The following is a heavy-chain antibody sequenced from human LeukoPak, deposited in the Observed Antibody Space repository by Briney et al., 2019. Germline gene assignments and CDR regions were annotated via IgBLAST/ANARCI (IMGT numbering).Heavy chain of an antibody. Sequence: GGSLRLSCAASGFTFSDYSMNWVRQAPGRGLEWVSSISRSSRHVYYAGSVKGRFTISRDNAKNSLYLQMNSLRAEDTAVYYCATRVRSGIDYWGQGTLVTVSS. CDR2: ISRSSRHV. CDR1: GFTFSDYS. J-gene: IGHJ4*02. CDR3: ATRVRSGIDY. V-gene: IGHV3-21*01. D-gene: IGHD3-3*01.